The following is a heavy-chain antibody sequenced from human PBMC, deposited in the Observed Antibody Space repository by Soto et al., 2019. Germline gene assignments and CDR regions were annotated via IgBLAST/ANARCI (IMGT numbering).Heavy chain of an antibody. D-gene: IGHD1-26*01. CDR2: ISSNGYYI. CDR3: AREGGRGSSNLDGFDS. CDR1: GLTFSIYT. V-gene: IGHV3-21*06. J-gene: IGHJ5*01. Sequence: GGSLGLSCAASGLTFSIYTINWVRQAPGKGLEWVSSISSNGYYIYYADSLRGRFTISRGNAKNSLYLEMNSLRAEDTAVYYCAREGGRGSSNLDGFDSWGQGTLVTVSS.